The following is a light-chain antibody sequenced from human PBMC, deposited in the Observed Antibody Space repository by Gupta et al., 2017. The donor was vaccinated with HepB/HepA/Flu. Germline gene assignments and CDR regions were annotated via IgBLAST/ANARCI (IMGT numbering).Light chain of an antibody. CDR2: DNN. CDR1: TSNIGNNS. Sequence: GQRVTISCSGCTSNIGNNSVSWYQQPPGTAPGVLIYDNNKRPSGIPERFSGSKSGTSATLAITGVQAGDEADYYCEAWDSSRGVCVFGAGTKLTVL. V-gene: IGLV1-51*02. J-gene: IGLJ1*01. CDR3: EAWDSSRGVCV.